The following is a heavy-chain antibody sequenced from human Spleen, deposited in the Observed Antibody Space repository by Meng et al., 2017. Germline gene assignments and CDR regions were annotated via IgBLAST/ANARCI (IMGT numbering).Heavy chain of an antibody. D-gene: IGHD3-22*01. CDR3: ARDGGSSGYYDNWFDP. CDR2: INGYNGNT. Sequence: QVQLVQSGAEVKKPGASVKVSCKTSGYAFTSHGINWLRQAPGQGREWMGWINGYNGNTEYAQKFQGRVTMTTDTSTSTAHMELRSLRSDDTAVYYCARDGGSSGYYDNWFDPWGQGTLVTVSS. V-gene: IGHV1-18*01. CDR1: GYAFTSHG. J-gene: IGHJ5*02.